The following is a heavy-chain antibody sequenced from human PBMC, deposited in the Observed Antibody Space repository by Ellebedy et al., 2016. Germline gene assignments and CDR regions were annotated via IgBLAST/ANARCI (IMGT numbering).Heavy chain of an antibody. J-gene: IGHJ6*02. CDR2: IDPSSGDT. V-gene: IGHV1-46*01. Sequence: ASVKVSCKTSGYTFTTYYIHWVRQAPGQGLEWLGIIDPSSGDTSFAQRVQGRVTLTSDASTTTVYMNLFSLKSEDTALYYRARDRRTSSEGMDVWGQGTTVTVSS. D-gene: IGHD6-6*01. CDR1: GYTFTTYY. CDR3: ARDRRTSSEGMDV.